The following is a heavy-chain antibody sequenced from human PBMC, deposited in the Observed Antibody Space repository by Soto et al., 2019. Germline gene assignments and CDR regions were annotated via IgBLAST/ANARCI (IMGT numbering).Heavy chain of an antibody. J-gene: IGHJ4*02. CDR3: ARDSSGYYRPDY. CDR1: GYTFTSYA. CDR2: INAGNGNT. Sequence: ASVKVSCKASGYTFTSYAMHWVRRAPGQRLERMGWINAGNGNTKYSQKFQGRVTITRDTSASTAYMELSSLRSEDTAVYYCARDSSGYYRPDYWGQGTLVTVSS. V-gene: IGHV1-3*01. D-gene: IGHD3-22*01.